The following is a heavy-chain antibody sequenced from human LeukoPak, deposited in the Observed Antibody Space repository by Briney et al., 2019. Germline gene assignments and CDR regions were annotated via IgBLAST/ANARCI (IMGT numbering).Heavy chain of an antibody. Sequence: ASVKVSSKASGYTFTGYYMHSVRQAPGQGLEWMGWINPNSGGTNYAQKFQGRVTMTRDTSISTAYMELSRLRSDDTAVCYCARDPATVTAFYYYYYMDVWGKGTTVTVSS. D-gene: IGHD4-17*01. CDR1: GYTFTGYY. CDR3: ARDPATVTAFYYYYYMDV. J-gene: IGHJ6*03. CDR2: INPNSGGT. V-gene: IGHV1-2*02.